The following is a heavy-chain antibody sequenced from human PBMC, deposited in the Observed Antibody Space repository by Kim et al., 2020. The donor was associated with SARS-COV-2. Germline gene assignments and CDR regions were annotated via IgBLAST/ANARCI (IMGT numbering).Heavy chain of an antibody. Sequence: SETLSLTCAVYGGSFSGYYWSWIRQPPGKGLEWIGEINHSGSTNYNPSLKSRVTISVDTSKNQFSLKLSSVTAADTAVYYCARGGGDITMVRGVGIRTLDYWGQGTLVTVSS. CDR1: GGSFSGYY. J-gene: IGHJ4*02. CDR2: INHSGST. CDR3: ARGGGDITMVRGVGIRTLDY. V-gene: IGHV4-34*01. D-gene: IGHD3-10*01.